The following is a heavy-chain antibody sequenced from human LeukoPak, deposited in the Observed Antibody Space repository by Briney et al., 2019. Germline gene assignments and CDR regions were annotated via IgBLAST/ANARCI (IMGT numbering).Heavy chain of an antibody. CDR1: GYTFTSYY. J-gene: IGHJ4*02. CDR3: ARGARGSSHPFDY. V-gene: IGHV1-2*02. CDR2: INPNSGGT. Sequence: ASVKVSCKASGYTFTSYYMHWVRQAPGQGLEWMGWINPNSGGTNYAQKFQGRVTMTRDTSISTAYMELSRLRSDDTAVYYCARGARGSSHPFDYWGQGTLVTVSS. D-gene: IGHD1-26*01.